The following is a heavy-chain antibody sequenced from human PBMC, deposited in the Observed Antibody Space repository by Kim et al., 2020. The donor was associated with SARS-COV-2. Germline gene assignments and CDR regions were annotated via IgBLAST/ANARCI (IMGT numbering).Heavy chain of an antibody. CDR3: ARDRGGGDFWSGYYPTNYLDY. CDR1: GFTFSSYW. Sequence: GGSLRLSCAASGFTFSSYWMHWVRQAPGKGLVWVSRINSDGSSTSYADSVKGRFTISRDNAKNTLYLQMNSLTAEDTAVYYCARDRGGGDFWSGYYPTNYLDYWGQGTPVTVSS. J-gene: IGHJ4*02. CDR2: INSDGSST. V-gene: IGHV3-74*01. D-gene: IGHD3-3*01.